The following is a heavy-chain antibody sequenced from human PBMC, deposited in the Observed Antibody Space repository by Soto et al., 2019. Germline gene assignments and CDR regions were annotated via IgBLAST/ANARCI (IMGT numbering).Heavy chain of an antibody. J-gene: IGHJ6*02. CDR2: ISIGGTPI. V-gene: IGHV3-11*01. Sequence: GGSLRLSCEASGFTFSDYYMSWIRQVPGKGLEWVSYISIGGTPIYYADSVKGRFTISRDNAQNSLYLHMTSLTAEDTALYYCARGPEELVYYNSIDVWGQGTTVTVSS. CDR3: ARGPEELVYYNSIDV. D-gene: IGHD3-10*01. CDR1: GFTFSDYY.